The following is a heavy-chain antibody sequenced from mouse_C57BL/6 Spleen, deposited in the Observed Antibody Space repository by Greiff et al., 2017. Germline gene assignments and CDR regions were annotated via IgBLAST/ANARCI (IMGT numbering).Heavy chain of an antibody. V-gene: IGHV8-8*01. CDR1: GFSLSTFGMG. CDR3: ARIAGDYYGLYYFDY. Sequence: QVTLKASGPGILQPSQTLSLTCSFSGFSLSTFGMGVGLTRQPSGKGLEWLAPIWWDDDKYSNPALKSRLTISKDTSKNQVFLKIANVDTADTATYYCARIAGDYYGLYYFDYWGQGTTLTVSS. CDR2: IWWDDDK. D-gene: IGHD1-2*01. J-gene: IGHJ2*01.